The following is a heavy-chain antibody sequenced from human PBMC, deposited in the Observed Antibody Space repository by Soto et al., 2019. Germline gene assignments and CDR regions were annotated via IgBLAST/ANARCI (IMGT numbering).Heavy chain of an antibody. CDR2: IKQDGSEI. J-gene: IGHJ4*02. CDR3: ARGWASLDY. Sequence: CGVQLVQPGGSLRLSCVVSEFPFSDYWMTWVRQAPGKGLEWVANIKQDGSEIYYVDSVKGRFIISRDNAKNSLFLQMNSLRAEDTAVYYCARGWASLDYWGQGTLVTVSS. D-gene: IGHD6-19*01. CDR1: EFPFSDYW. V-gene: IGHV3-7*03.